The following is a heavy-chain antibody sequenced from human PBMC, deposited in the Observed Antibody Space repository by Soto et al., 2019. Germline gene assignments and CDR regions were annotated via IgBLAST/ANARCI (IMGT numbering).Heavy chain of an antibody. Sequence: SETLALTCTVSGGSISSGGYYWSWIHQHPGKGLEWIGYIYYSGSTYYNPSLKSRVTISVDTSKNQFSLKLSSVTAADTAVYYCARDQAPFQYSSGWYGDDAFDIWGQGTMVTVSS. D-gene: IGHD6-19*01. J-gene: IGHJ3*02. V-gene: IGHV4-31*03. CDR1: GGSISSGGYY. CDR3: ARDQAPFQYSSGWYGDDAFDI. CDR2: IYYSGST.